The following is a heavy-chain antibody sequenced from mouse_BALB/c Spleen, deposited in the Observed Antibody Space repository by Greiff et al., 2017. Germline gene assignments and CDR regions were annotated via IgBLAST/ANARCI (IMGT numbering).Heavy chain of an antibody. D-gene: IGHD2-10*02. J-gene: IGHJ4*01. CDR1: GFTFSSYA. CDR3: ARVKYGNYAMDY. Sequence: EVKLMESGGGLVKPGGSLKLSCAASGFTFSSYAMSWVRQSPEKRLEWVAEISSGGSYTYYPDTVTGRFTISRDNAKNTLYLEMSSLRSEDTAMYYCARVKYGNYAMDYWGQGTSVTVSS. CDR2: ISSGGSYT. V-gene: IGHV5-9-4*01.